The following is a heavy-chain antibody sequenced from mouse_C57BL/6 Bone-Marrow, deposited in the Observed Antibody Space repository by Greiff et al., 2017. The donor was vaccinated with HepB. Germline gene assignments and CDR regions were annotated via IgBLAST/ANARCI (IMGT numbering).Heavy chain of an antibody. V-gene: IGHV1-82*01. CDR1: GYAFSSSW. CDR2: IYPGDGDT. D-gene: IGHD1-1*01. CDR3: ARYYNGSSYAWFAY. Sequence: VQLQQSGPELVKPGASVKISCKASGYAFSSSWMNWVKQRPGKGLEWIGRIYPGDGDTNYNGKFKGKATLTADKSSSTAYMQLSSLTSEDSAVYFCARYYNGSSYAWFAYWGQGTLVTVSA. J-gene: IGHJ3*01.